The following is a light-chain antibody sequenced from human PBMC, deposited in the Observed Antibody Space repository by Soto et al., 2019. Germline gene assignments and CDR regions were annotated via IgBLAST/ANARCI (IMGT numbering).Light chain of an antibody. V-gene: IGLV4-69*01. CDR1: GGHSNYA. CDR2: LNSDGSH. CDR3: QTWDPGIRV. Sequence: QSVLTQSPSASASLGASVKLTCTLSGGHSNYAIAWHQQQPEKGPRYLMRLNSDGSHRKGDGVPDRFSGSSSGAERYLTISSLQAEDEADYYCQTWDPGIRVFGTGTKVTVL. J-gene: IGLJ1*01.